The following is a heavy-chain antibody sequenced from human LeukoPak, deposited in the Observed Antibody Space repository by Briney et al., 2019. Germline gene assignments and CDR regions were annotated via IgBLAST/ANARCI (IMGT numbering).Heavy chain of an antibody. CDR2: IYYSGST. Sequence: SETLSLTCTVSGGSISSGGYYWSWIRQHPGKGLEWIGYIYYSGSTYYNPSLKSRVTISVDTSKNQFSLKLSSVTAADTAVYYCAAYSYTENRFDPWGQGTLVTVSS. CDR1: GGSISSGGYY. J-gene: IGHJ5*02. D-gene: IGHD5-18*01. V-gene: IGHV4-31*03. CDR3: AAYSYTENRFDP.